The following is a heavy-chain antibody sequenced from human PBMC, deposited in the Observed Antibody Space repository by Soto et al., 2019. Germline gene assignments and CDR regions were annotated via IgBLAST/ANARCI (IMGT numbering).Heavy chain of an antibody. Sequence: PSETLSLTCSVSGASVISYYWSWIRQPPGKGLEWIGYIYYSGSTNYNPSLKSRITISVDTSKNQFSLNLSSVTASDTAGYYCARSQPPQSDNSGYDTWGQGILVTVSS. D-gene: IGHD3-22*01. V-gene: IGHV4-59*02. CDR3: ARSQPPQSDNSGYDT. CDR2: IYYSGST. J-gene: IGHJ5*02. CDR1: GASVISYY.